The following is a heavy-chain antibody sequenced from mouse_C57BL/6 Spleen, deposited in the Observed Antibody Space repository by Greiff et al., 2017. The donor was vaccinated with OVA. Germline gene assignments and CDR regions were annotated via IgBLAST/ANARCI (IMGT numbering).Heavy chain of an antibody. CDR2: IDPNSGGT. CDR1: GYTFTSYW. V-gene: IGHV1-72*01. CDR3: AREKGYYDYDGAWFAY. D-gene: IGHD2-4*01. Sequence: QVQLQQPGAELVKPGASVKLSCKASGYTFTSYWMHWVKQRPGRGLEWIGRIDPNSGGTKYTEKFKSKATLTVDKPSSTAYMQLSSLTSEDSAVYYCAREKGYYDYDGAWFAYWGQGTLVTVSA. J-gene: IGHJ3*01.